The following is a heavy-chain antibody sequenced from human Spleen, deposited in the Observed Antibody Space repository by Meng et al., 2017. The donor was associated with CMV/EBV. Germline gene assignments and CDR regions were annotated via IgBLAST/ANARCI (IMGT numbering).Heavy chain of an antibody. CDR3: ARDRPDRHYYYYGMDV. V-gene: IGHV3-48*04. CDR1: GFTFNDYG. CDR2: ISSSGSTI. J-gene: IGHJ6*02. D-gene: IGHD6-6*01. Sequence: GESLKISCAASGFTFNDYGMAWVRQVPGKGLEWVSYISSSGSTIYYADSVKGRFTISRDNAKNSLYLQMNSLRAEDTAVYYCARDRPDRHYYYYGMDVWGQGTTVTVSS.